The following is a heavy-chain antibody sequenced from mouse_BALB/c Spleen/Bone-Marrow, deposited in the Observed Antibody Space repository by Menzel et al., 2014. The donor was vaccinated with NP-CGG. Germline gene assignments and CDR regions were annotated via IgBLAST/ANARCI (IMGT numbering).Heavy chain of an antibody. J-gene: IGHJ1*01. V-gene: IGHV7-3*02. CDR1: GFTFTDHY. CDR2: IRNKANGYTT. D-gene: IGHD1-1*01. Sequence: EVKLQESGGGLVQPGGSLRLSCATSGFTFTDHYMSWVRQPPGKALEWLGFIRNKANGYTTEYSASVKGRFTISRDNSQSILYLQMNILRTEDSATYYCARDRNYDIKWYCDVWGAGTTATVSS. CDR3: ARDRNYDIKWYCDV.